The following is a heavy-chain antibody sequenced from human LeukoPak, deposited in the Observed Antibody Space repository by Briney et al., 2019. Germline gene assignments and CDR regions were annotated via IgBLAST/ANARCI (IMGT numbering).Heavy chain of an antibody. CDR2: IYTSGST. D-gene: IGHD3-10*01. V-gene: IGHV4-61*02. J-gene: IGHJ4*02. CDR1: GGSISSGSYY. Sequence: SETLSLTCTVSGGSISSGSYYWSWIRQPAGKGLEWIGRIYTSGSTNYNPSLKSRVTISVDTSKNQFSLKLSSVTAADTAVYYCARGNYYGSGTLFDYWGQGTLVTVSS. CDR3: ARGNYYGSGTLFDY.